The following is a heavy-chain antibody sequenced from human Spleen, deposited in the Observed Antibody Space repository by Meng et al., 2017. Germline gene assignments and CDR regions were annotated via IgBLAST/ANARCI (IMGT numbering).Heavy chain of an antibody. D-gene: IGHD4-17*01. CDR2: INDSGST. CDR1: GFTFSDYW. V-gene: IGHV4-34*01. Sequence: SQTRSLTCAASGFTFSDYWMLWVRQAPGKGLEWIGEINDSGSTNYNPSLKSRVTMSIDTSKNQFSLKLSSVTAADTAVYYCARSMGYGDYVYYFDYWGQGTLVTVSS. J-gene: IGHJ4*02. CDR3: ARSMGYGDYVYYFDY.